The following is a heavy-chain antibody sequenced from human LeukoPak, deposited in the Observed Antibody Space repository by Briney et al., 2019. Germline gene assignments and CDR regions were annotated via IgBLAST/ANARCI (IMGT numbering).Heavy chain of an antibody. D-gene: IGHD1-26*01. CDR1: GFTFGDYG. V-gene: IGHV3-30*03. J-gene: IGHJ4*02. CDR2: ISYDGSNK. Sequence: GGSLRLSCVASGFTFGDYGMLWVRQPPGKGLEWVAVISYDGSNKYYADSVKGRFTISRDNSKNTLYLQMNSLRAEDTAVYYCARDRVGATKGCFDYRGQGTLVTVSS. CDR3: ARDRVGATKGCFDY.